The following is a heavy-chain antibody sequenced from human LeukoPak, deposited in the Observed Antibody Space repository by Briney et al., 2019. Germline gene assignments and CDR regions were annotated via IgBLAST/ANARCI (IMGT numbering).Heavy chain of an antibody. CDR3: ARGRSGLDV. CDR2: IYYTGST. J-gene: IGHJ6*02. Sequence: SETLSLTCTVSGVSVSSGAYYWSWIRQHPGKSLEWIGYIYYTGSTSYNPSLKSRVTMSVDTSENQFSLELISVTDADTAVYFCARGRSGLDVWGPGTAVTVSS. CDR1: GVSVSSGAYY. V-gene: IGHV4-31*03.